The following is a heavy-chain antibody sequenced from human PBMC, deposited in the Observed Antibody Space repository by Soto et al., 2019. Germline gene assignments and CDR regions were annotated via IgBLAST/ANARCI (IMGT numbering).Heavy chain of an antibody. D-gene: IGHD6-19*01. V-gene: IGHV3-7*01. CDR2: VRQDGSQK. CDR3: VTDGSSGWHFDS. J-gene: IGHJ4*02. Sequence: EVQLVESGGGLVQPGGSLRLSCEASGFTFSSYWMSWVRQAPGKGLEWVANVRQDGSQKYFVDSVKGRFTISRDNAKNSMYLQMNSLRAEDTTVYYCVTDGSSGWHFDSWGQGTLVTVSS. CDR1: GFTFSSYW.